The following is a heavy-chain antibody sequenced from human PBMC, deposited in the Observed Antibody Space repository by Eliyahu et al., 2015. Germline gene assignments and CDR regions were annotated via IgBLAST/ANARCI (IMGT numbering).Heavy chain of an antibody. CDR3: ARHYDFWSGLPQSRTSDKHDY. Sequence: QLQLQESGPGLVKPSETLSLTCTVXGGSISXSSXYWGWXRQPPGKGLEWIGSIYYSGSTYSNPSLKSRVTISVDTSKNQFSLKLSSVTAADTAVYYCARHYDFWSGLPQSRTSDKHDYWGQGTLVTVSS. CDR2: IYYSGST. D-gene: IGHD3-3*01. CDR1: GGSISXSSXY. V-gene: IGHV4-39*01. J-gene: IGHJ4*02.